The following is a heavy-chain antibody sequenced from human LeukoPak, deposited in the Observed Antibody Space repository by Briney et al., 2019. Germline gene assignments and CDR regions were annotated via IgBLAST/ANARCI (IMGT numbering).Heavy chain of an antibody. CDR1: GFTFSSYS. D-gene: IGHD6-13*01. J-gene: IGHJ4*02. CDR3: ARHAPFLGYSSSWYFDY. CDR2: VHYSGIT. V-gene: IGHV4-59*08. Sequence: KAGASLRPSCAASGFTFSSYSMSWIRQPPGKGLEWIGYVHYSGITNYNPSLKSRVSISLDTSKNQFSLKLSSVTAADTAVYYCARHAPFLGYSSSWYFDYWGQGTLVTVSS.